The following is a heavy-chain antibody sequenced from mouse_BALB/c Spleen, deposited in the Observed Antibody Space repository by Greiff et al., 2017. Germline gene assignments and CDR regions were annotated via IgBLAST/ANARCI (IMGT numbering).Heavy chain of an antibody. CDR3: ARAYGYFWYFDV. V-gene: IGHV4-1*02. Sequence: EVKLLESGGGLVQPGGSLKLSCAASGFDFSRYWMSWVRQAPGKGLEWIGEINPDSSTINYTPSLKDKFIISRDNAKNTLYLQMSKVRSEDTALYYCARAYGYFWYFDVWGAGTTVTVSS. CDR2: INPDSSTI. D-gene: IGHD1-2*01. CDR1: GFDFSRYW. J-gene: IGHJ1*01.